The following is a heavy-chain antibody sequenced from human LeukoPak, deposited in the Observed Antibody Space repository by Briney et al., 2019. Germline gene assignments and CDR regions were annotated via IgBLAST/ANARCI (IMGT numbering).Heavy chain of an antibody. CDR1: GYSFTSYW. Sequence: GESLKISCKGSGYSFTSYWIGWVRQMPGKGLEWMGIIYPGDSDTRYSPSFQGQVTISADKSISTAYLQWSSLKASDTAMYYCAREPYQLWEPYDAFDIWGQGTMVTVSS. V-gene: IGHV5-51*03. D-gene: IGHD1-26*01. J-gene: IGHJ3*02. CDR3: AREPYQLWEPYDAFDI. CDR2: IYPGDSDT.